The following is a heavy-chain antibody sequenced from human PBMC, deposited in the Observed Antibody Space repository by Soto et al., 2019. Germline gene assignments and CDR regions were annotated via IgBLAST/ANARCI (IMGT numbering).Heavy chain of an antibody. J-gene: IGHJ4*02. CDR3: ARTLGYCSGGSCYPFDY. V-gene: IGHV4-59*08. CDR2: IYYSGST. Sequence: QVQLQESGPGLVKPSETLSLTCTVSGGSISSYYWSWIRQPPGKGLEWIGYIYYSGSTNYNPSLKRRVTISVXXSXNXXSLKLSSVTAADTAVYYCARTLGYCSGGSCYPFDYWGQGTLVTVSS. CDR1: GGSISSYY. D-gene: IGHD2-15*01.